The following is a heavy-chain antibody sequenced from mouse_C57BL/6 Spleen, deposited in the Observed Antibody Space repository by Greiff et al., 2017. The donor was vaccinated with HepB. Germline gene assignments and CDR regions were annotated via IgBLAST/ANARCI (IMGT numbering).Heavy chain of an antibody. V-gene: IGHV3-6*01. J-gene: IGHJ2*01. CDR3: ARGGRENFDY. Sequence: DVKLQESGPGLVKPSQSLSLTCSVTGYSITSGYYWNWIRQFPGNKLEWMGYISYDGSNNYNPSLKNRISITRDTSKNQFFLKLNSVTTEDTATYYCARGGRENFDYWGQGTTLTVSS. CDR2: ISYDGSN. D-gene: IGHD3-3*01. CDR1: GYSITSGYY.